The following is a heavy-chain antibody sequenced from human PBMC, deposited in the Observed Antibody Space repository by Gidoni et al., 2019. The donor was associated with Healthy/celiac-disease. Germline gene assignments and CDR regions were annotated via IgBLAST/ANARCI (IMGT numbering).Heavy chain of an antibody. D-gene: IGHD3-10*01. Sequence: EVQLVESGGGLVKPGGSLRLSCAASGFTFSSYSMNWVRQAPGKGLEWVSSISSSSSYIYYADSVKGRFTISRDNAKNSLYLQMNSLRAEDTAVYYCASGPTYYYGSGTDYWGQGTLVTVSS. J-gene: IGHJ4*02. V-gene: IGHV3-21*01. CDR3: ASGPTYYYGSGTDY. CDR1: GFTFSSYS. CDR2: ISSSSSYI.